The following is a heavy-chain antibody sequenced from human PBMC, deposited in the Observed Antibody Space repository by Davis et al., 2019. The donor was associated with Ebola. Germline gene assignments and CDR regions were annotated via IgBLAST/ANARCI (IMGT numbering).Heavy chain of an antibody. J-gene: IGHJ4*02. V-gene: IGHV3-30*18. CDR1: GFTFSSYG. D-gene: IGHD6-13*01. CDR2: ISYDGSNK. CDR3: AKDSGWGRDGSSWLGY. Sequence: GESLKISCAASGFTFSSYGMHWVRQAPGKGLEWVAVISYDGSNKYYADSVKGRFTTSRDNSKNTLYLQMNSLRAEDTAVYYCAKDSGWGRDGSSWLGYWGQGTLVTVSS.